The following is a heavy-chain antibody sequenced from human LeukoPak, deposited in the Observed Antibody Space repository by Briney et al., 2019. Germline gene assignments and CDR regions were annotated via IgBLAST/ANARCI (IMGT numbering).Heavy chain of an antibody. CDR1: GYTFTGYY. D-gene: IGHD1-7*01. CDR3: ANPELRAF. CDR2: INPNSGGT. Sequence: ASVKVSCKTSGYTFTGYYMHGVRQAPGQGLEWMGWINPNSGGTNYAQKFQGRVTMTRDTSISTAYMELTRLRSDDTAVYFCANPELRAFWGQGTLVTVSS. V-gene: IGHV1-2*02. J-gene: IGHJ4*02.